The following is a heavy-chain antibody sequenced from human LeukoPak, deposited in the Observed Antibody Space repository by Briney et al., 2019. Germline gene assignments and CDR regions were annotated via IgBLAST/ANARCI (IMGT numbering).Heavy chain of an antibody. Sequence: SVKVSCKASGGTFSSYAISWVRQAPGQGLEWMGGIIPIFGTANYAQKFQGRVTITTDESTSTAYMELSSLRSEDTAVYYCARGGYSYGSSWFDPWAREPWSPSPQ. CDR1: GGTFSSYA. J-gene: IGHJ5*02. D-gene: IGHD5-18*01. V-gene: IGHV1-69*05. CDR3: ARGGYSYGSSWFDP. CDR2: IIPIFGTA.